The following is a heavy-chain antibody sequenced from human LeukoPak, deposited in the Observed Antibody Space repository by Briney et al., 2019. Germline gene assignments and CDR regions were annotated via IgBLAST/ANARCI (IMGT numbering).Heavy chain of an antibody. CDR1: GGSISSYY. D-gene: IGHD1-26*01. Sequence: SETLSLTCTVSGGSISSYYWSWIRQPPGKGLEWIGSISYSGSTYYNPSLKSRVTISVDTSKNQFSLKLSSVTAADTAVYYCARLTPYSGSPLGDYWGQGTLVTVSS. J-gene: IGHJ4*02. CDR3: ARLTPYSGSPLGDY. CDR2: ISYSGST. V-gene: IGHV4-39*01.